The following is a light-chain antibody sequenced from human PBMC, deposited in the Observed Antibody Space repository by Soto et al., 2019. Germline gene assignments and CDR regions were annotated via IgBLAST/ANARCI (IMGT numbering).Light chain of an antibody. Sequence: QPVLTQPPSASGTPGQRVTISCSGSSSNIGSNPVNWYQQLPGTAPKLLIYTNNERPSGVPDRFSGSKSGTSASLAISGLQSEDEADYYCAAWDDSLNVVFGGGTQLTVL. V-gene: IGLV1-44*01. CDR2: TNN. CDR1: SSNIGSNP. CDR3: AAWDDSLNVV. J-gene: IGLJ2*01.